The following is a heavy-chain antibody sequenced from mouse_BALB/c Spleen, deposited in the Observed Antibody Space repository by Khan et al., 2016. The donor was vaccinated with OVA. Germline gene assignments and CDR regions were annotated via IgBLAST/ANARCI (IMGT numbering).Heavy chain of an antibody. J-gene: IGHJ3*01. V-gene: IGHV14-3*02. D-gene: IGHD1-1*01. CDR2: IDPANGYT. CDR3: ARITSYGGTY. CDR1: GFTIKDTY. Sequence: VQLKESGAELVKPGASVKLSCTTSGFTIKDTYIHWVKQRPEQGLVWIGRIDPANGYTKFDPRFRGKATITTDTSSNTAYLQLSSLTSEDTAVYYCARITSYGGTYWGQGTLVTVSS.